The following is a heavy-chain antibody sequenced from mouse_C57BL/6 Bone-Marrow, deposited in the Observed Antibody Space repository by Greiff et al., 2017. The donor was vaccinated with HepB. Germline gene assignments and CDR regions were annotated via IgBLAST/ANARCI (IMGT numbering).Heavy chain of an antibody. CDR3: ARRTTVGYFDV. V-gene: IGHV1-78*01. CDR1: GYTFTDHT. D-gene: IGHD1-1*01. Sequence: VQLQQSDAELVKPGASVKISCKVSGYTFTDHTIHWMKQRPEQGLEWIGYIYPRDGSSRYNEKFKGKATLTEDKSSSTAYMQLNSLTSEDSVVFFCARRTTVGYFDVWGTGTTVTVSS. CDR2: IYPRDGSS. J-gene: IGHJ1*03.